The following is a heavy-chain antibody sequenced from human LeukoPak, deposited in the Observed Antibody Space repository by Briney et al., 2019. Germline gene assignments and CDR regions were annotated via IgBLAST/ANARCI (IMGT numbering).Heavy chain of an antibody. CDR1: GGSINSGGYY. Sequence: PSETLSLTCTVSGGSINSGGYYWIWIRQHPGKGLEWIGYIYYSGSTYYNPSLKSRVTISVDTSKNQFSLKLSSVTAADTAVYYCAGIWSGYYYYYYGMDVWGQGTTVTVSS. J-gene: IGHJ6*02. CDR3: AGIWSGYYYYYYGMDV. CDR2: IYYSGST. D-gene: IGHD3-3*01. V-gene: IGHV4-31*03.